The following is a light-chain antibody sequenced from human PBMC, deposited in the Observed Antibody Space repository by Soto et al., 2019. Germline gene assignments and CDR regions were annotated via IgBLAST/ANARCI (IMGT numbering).Light chain of an antibody. CDR2: KAS. Sequence: DIQMTQSPSAVSASVGDRVTITCRASQSIRSLLAWYQQKPGKAPKLLIYKASSLESGVPSRFSGSGSGTEFTLTISSLQPDDFATYYCQQYNSYSRTFGQGTKVDIK. CDR3: QQYNSYSRT. J-gene: IGKJ1*01. CDR1: QSIRSL. V-gene: IGKV1-5*03.